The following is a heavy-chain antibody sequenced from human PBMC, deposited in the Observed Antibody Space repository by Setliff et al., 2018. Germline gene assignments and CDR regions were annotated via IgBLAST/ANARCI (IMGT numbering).Heavy chain of an antibody. D-gene: IGHD2-21*02. V-gene: IGHV1-3*01. J-gene: IGHJ4*02. CDR2: INGGNSNT. Sequence: ASVKVSCKTSGYSFTNYGINWVRQAPGQRLEWMGWINGGNSNTKYSQKFQGRVTITRDTSASTAYMELRSLKSEDTAVYYCARVLWEYCGGDCYSGYWGQGTLVTVSS. CDR3: ARVLWEYCGGDCYSGY. CDR1: GYSFTNYG.